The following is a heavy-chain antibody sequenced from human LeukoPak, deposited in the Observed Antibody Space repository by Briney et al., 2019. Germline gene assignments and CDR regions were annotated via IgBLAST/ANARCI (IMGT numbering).Heavy chain of an antibody. CDR3: ARAVTYFYGSVTYDWFDP. J-gene: IGHJ5*02. CDR1: GFTFSSYW. D-gene: IGHD3-10*01. Sequence: GGSLRLSCAASGFTFSSYWMHWVRQTPGKGLVWISRIKSDGSTIYADSVKGRFTISRDNARNTLYLQMNSLRVEDTAMYYCARAVTYFYGSVTYDWFDPWGQGTLVTVSS. V-gene: IGHV3-74*01. CDR2: IKSDGST.